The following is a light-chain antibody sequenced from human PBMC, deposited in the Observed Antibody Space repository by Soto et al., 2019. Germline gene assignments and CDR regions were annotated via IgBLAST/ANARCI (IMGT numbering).Light chain of an antibody. CDR3: QQYYSTPRT. CDR1: QSVLYSSNNKNC. J-gene: IGKJ1*01. V-gene: IGKV4-1*01. CDR2: WAS. Sequence: DIVMTQSPDSVAVSLGERATINCKSSQSVLYSSNNKNCLAWYQQKPGQPPKLLIYWASTRESGVPDRFSGSGSGTDFTLTISSLHAEDVAVYYCQQYYSTPRTFGQGTKVEIK.